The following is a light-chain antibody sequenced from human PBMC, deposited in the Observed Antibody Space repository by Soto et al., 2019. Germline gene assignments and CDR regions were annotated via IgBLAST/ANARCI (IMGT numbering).Light chain of an antibody. CDR3: QQRISWPET. Sequence: EIVLTQSPATLSLSPGERVTLSCRASRSLSSHLAWYQQRPGQAPRLLIYDTSNRATGIPVRFSGSGSGTDFTLTISSLEPEDSAVYYCQQRISWPETFGQGTKLEIK. J-gene: IGKJ2*01. CDR1: RSLSSH. V-gene: IGKV3-11*01. CDR2: DTS.